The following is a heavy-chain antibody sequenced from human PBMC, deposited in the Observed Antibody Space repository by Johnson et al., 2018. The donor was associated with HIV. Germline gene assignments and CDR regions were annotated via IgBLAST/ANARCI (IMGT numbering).Heavy chain of an antibody. CDR2: IWYDGSNK. D-gene: IGHD3-22*01. CDR3: AKGDDYYDSSGYYRQGAFDI. J-gene: IGHJ3*02. Sequence: QVQLVESGGGVVQPGRSLRLSCAASGFTFSSYGMHWVRQAPGKGLEWVAVIWYDGSNKYYADSVKGRFTSSRDNSKNTLYLQMNSLRVEDTAVYYCAKGDDYYDSSGYYRQGAFDIWGQGTMVTVSS. CDR1: GFTFSSYG. V-gene: IGHV3-33*06.